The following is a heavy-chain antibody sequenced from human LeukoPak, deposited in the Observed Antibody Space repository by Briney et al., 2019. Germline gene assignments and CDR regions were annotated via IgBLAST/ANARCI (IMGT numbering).Heavy chain of an antibody. D-gene: IGHD2-2*01. CDR1: GGTFSSYA. V-gene: IGHV1-69*13. Sequence: GASVKVSCKASGGTFSSYAISWVRQAPGQGLEGMGGIIPIFGTANYAQKFQGGVTITADESTSTAYMELSSLRSEDTAVYYCASQLPTNWFDPWGQGTLVTVSS. CDR2: IIPIFGTA. J-gene: IGHJ5*02. CDR3: ASQLPTNWFDP.